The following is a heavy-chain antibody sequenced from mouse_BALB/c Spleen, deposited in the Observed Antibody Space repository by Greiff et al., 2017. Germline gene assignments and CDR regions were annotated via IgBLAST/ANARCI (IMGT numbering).Heavy chain of an antibody. Sequence: EVQGVESGGGLVQPGGSLKLSCAASGFTFSSYGMSWVRQTPDKRLELVATINSNGGSTYYPDSVKGRFTISRDNAKNTLYLQMSSLKSEDTAMYYCARDQGITKVVAPSYAMDYWGQGTSVTVSS. J-gene: IGHJ4*01. D-gene: IGHD1-1*01. CDR1: GFTFSSYG. CDR2: INSNGGST. V-gene: IGHV5-6-3*01. CDR3: ARDQGITKVVAPSYAMDY.